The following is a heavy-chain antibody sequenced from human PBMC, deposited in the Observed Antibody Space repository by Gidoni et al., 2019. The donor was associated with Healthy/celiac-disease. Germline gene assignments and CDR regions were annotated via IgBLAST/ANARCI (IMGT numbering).Heavy chain of an antibody. V-gene: IGHV4-61*02. CDR1: GGPISSGSYY. CDR2: IYTSGST. D-gene: IGHD3-22*01. J-gene: IGHJ3*02. Sequence: QVQLQESGPGLVKPSQTLSLTCPVSGGPISSGSYYWSWIRQPAGKGLEWIGRIYTSGSTNYNPSLKSRVTISVDTSKNQFSLKLSSVTAADTAVYYCASLYDSSSFGAFDIWGQGTMVTVSS. CDR3: ASLYDSSSFGAFDI.